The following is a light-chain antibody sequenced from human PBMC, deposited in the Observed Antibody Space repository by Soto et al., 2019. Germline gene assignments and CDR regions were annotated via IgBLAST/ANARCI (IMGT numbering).Light chain of an antibody. Sequence: DIVMTQSPDSLAVSLGERATINCKSSQSVLYSSNSNNYLSWYQQKPGQPPKLLIYRASTRESGVPDRFSGSGSGTDFTLNISSLQAEDVAVYYCQQHYSSPYTFGQGTKVDI. J-gene: IGKJ2*01. CDR2: RAS. CDR3: QQHYSSPYT. CDR1: QSVLYSSNSNNY. V-gene: IGKV4-1*01.